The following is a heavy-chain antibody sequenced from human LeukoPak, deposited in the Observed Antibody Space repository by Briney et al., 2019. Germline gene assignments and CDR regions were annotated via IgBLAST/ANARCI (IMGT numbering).Heavy chain of an antibody. CDR1: GGSISSGGYS. Sequence: SETLSLTCAVSGGSISSGGYSWSWIRQPPGKGLEWIGYIYHSGSTYYNPSLKSRVTISVDRSKNQFSLKLSSVTAADTAVYYCARGGGWFGELLPVDYWGQGTLVTVSS. CDR3: ARGGGWFGELLPVDY. CDR2: IYHSGST. J-gene: IGHJ4*02. V-gene: IGHV4-30-2*01. D-gene: IGHD3-10*01.